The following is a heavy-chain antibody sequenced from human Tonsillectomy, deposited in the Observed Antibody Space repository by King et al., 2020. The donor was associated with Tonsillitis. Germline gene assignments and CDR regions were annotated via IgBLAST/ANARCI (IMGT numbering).Heavy chain of an antibody. CDR2: ISGYGGST. CDR1: GFTFSSYA. CDR3: AKDLGGGLAPGGFDY. Sequence: VQLVESGGGLVQPGGSLRLSCAASGFTFSSYAMSWVRQAPGKGLEWVSGISGYGGSTYYADSVKGRFTISRDNSKNTVHLQMNSLRGEDTAVYYCAKDLGGGLAPGGFDYWGQGTLVTVSS. J-gene: IGHJ4*02. D-gene: IGHD3-16*01. V-gene: IGHV3-23*04.